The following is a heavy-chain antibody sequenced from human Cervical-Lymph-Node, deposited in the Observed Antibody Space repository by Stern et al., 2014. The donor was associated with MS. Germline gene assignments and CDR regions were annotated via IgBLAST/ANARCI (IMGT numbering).Heavy chain of an antibody. J-gene: IGHJ4*02. V-gene: IGHV3-21*01. CDR1: GFTVSSYS. CDR2: ISTSGIYK. D-gene: IGHD6-19*01. Sequence: EVQLVESGGGLVKPGGSLRLSCAASGFTVSSYSMHWVRQAPGKGLEWVSSISTSGIYKSYADSVKGRFTISRDTAKNSLYLQMSSLRAEDTAVYYCTRAAGITASGSHFDYWGQGILVTVSS. CDR3: TRAAGITASGSHFDY.